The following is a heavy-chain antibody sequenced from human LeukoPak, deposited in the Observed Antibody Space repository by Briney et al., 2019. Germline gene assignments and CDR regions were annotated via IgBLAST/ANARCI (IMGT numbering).Heavy chain of an antibody. Sequence: ASVKVSCKASGYTFTDYYKHWVRQAPGQGLEWMGWINPNSGDTNYAQKFQGRVTMTRDTSISIAYMELSRLRSDDTAVYYCARADSDAFDIWGQGTMVTVSS. CDR1: GYTFTDYY. J-gene: IGHJ3*02. CDR2: INPNSGDT. V-gene: IGHV1-2*02. CDR3: ARADSDAFDI.